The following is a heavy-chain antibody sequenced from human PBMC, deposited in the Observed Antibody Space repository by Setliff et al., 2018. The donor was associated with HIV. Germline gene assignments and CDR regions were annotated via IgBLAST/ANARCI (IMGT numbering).Heavy chain of an antibody. D-gene: IGHD3-16*01. CDR1: GFTFSTFA. Sequence: PGGSLRLSCAASGFTFSTFAMHWVRQAPGKGLEWVSVISYDGRKKQYADSVKRRFTVSRDNAKNTVYLQVDSLRPEDTAVYYCAKDGGVCPDGGYYMDVWGKGTTVTVSS. V-gene: IGHV3-30*01. CDR2: ISYDGRKK. CDR3: AKDGGVCPDGGYYMDV. J-gene: IGHJ6*03.